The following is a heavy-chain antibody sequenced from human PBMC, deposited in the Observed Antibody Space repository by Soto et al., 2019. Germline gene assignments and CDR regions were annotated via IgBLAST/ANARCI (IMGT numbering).Heavy chain of an antibody. J-gene: IGHJ6*02. CDR3: ARYSSSWDYYYYGMDV. D-gene: IGHD6-13*01. CDR1: GFTVSSNY. CDR2: IYSGGST. Sequence: PGGSLRLSCAASGFTVSSNYMSWVRQAPGKGLELVSVIYSGGSTYYADSVKGRFTISRDNSKNTLYLQMNSLRAEDTAVYYCARYSSSWDYYYYGMDVWGQGTTVTVSS. V-gene: IGHV3-53*01.